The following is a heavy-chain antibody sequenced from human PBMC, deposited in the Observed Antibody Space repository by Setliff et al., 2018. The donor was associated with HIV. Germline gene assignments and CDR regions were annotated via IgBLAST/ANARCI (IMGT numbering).Heavy chain of an antibody. D-gene: IGHD3-16*01. V-gene: IGHV1-2*02. CDR1: GYTLTGYY. CDR3: ASAFGPLD. J-gene: IGHJ4*02. CDR2: INPKSGAT. Sequence: ASVKVSCKAFGYTLTGYYLHWVRQAPGQGLEWMGWINPKSGATNYTQKFQGRVTLTRNTSIGTAYMEVSSLGSDDTAVYYCASAFGPLDWGQGTLVTVSS.